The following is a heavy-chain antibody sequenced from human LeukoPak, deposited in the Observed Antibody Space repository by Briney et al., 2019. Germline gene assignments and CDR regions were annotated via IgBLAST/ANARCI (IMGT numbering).Heavy chain of an antibody. J-gene: IGHJ3*02. D-gene: IGHD1-26*01. Sequence: KPSETLSLTCTVSGGSISSSTYYWGWIRQPPGKGLEWTGSIYYSGSTYYNPSLKSRVTISVDTSKNQFSLKLNSVTAADTAVYYCATPYSGGYHGLDIWGQGTMVTVSA. CDR1: GGSISSSTYY. V-gene: IGHV4-39*01. CDR3: ATPYSGGYHGLDI. CDR2: IYYSGST.